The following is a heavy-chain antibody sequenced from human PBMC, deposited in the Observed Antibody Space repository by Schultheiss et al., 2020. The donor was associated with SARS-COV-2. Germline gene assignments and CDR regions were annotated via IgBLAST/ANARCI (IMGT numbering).Heavy chain of an antibody. J-gene: IGHJ6*03. CDR1: GFTFSSYA. CDR2: ISGSGGST. D-gene: IGHD3-16*01. V-gene: IGHV3-23*01. Sequence: GGSLRLSCAASGFTFSSYAMSWVRQAPGKGLEWVSVISGSGGSTYYADSVKGRFTISRDNSKNTLYLQMNSLRAEDTAVYYCAKGRGYDYYYMDVWGKGTPVTVSS. CDR3: AKGRGYDYYYMDV.